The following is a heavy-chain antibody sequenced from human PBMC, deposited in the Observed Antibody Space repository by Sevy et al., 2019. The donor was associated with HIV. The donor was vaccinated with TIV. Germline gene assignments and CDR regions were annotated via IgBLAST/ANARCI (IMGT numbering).Heavy chain of an antibody. CDR3: ANAAGATDY. Sequence: PGGSLRLSCAASGFTFSNYGMHWVRQAPGKGLEWVAIISYDGSNRFYADSVKGRFTISRENSKSTLYLQMYSLKVEDTAVYYCANAAGATDYWGQGTLVTVSS. CDR2: ISYDGSNR. D-gene: IGHD1-26*01. V-gene: IGHV3-30*18. CDR1: GFTFSNYG. J-gene: IGHJ4*02.